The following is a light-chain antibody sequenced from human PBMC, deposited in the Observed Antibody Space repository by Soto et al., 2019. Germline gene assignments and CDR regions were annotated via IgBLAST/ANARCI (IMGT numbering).Light chain of an antibody. V-gene: IGKV3-20*01. CDR1: QSVSSQY. Sequence: IVLTQSPGTLSLSPGERATLSCRASQSVSSQYLAWYQQKAGQAPRLLIYGSSSRATGMPDRFSGSGSGTNFTRAMSRLVPEDFEVYFCQKSGSSQGLLTFGHGSKV. J-gene: IGKJ3*01. CDR2: GSS. CDR3: QKSGSSQGLLT.